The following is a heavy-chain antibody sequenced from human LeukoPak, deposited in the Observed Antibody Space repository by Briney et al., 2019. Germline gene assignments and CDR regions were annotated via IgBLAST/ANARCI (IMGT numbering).Heavy chain of an antibody. Sequence: SETLSLTCTVSGGSISSYYWSWIRQPPGKGLEWIGYIYHSGSTNYNPSLKSRVTISVDTSKNQFSLKLSSVTAADTAVYYCARDRYDDFWSGYPYYYYYYYMDVWGKGTTVTVSS. V-gene: IGHV4-59*01. D-gene: IGHD3-3*01. CDR2: IYHSGST. CDR3: ARDRYDDFWSGYPYYYYYYYMDV. CDR1: GGSISSYY. J-gene: IGHJ6*03.